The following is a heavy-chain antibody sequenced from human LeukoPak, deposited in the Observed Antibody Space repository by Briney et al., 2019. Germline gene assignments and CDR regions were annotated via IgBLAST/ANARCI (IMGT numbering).Heavy chain of an antibody. CDR2: IYTSGST. Sequence: SETLSLTCTVSGGSISSYYWSWIRQPAGKGLEWIGRIYTSGSTNYNPSLKSRVTMSVDTSKNQFSLKLSSVTAADTAVYYCARHASSSGWTNFDYWGQGTLVTVSS. D-gene: IGHD6-19*01. V-gene: IGHV4-4*07. J-gene: IGHJ4*02. CDR3: ARHASSSGWTNFDY. CDR1: GGSISSYY.